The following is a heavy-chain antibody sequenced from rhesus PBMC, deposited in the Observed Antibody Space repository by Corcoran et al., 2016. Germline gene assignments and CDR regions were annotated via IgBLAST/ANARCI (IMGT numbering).Heavy chain of an antibody. V-gene: IGHV4S11*01. CDR2: IYSSGGP. CDR3: ALRYEV. D-gene: IGHD1-1-1*01. Sequence: QVQLQESGPGLVKPSETLSLTCAVSGGSIRSNSWSWIHPAPGRGLEWIGYIYSSGGPSNTPALKSRVTLSVAPSKNQFSLKLASVTAAGTAVYYCALRYEVWGPGVLVTVSS. CDR1: GGSIRSNS. J-gene: IGHJ5-1*01.